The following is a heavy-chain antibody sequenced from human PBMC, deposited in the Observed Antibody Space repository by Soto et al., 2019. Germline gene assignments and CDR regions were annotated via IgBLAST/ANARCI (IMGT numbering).Heavy chain of an antibody. J-gene: IGHJ3*02. D-gene: IGHD2-15*01. CDR3: ASSVVDAFDI. V-gene: IGHV3-7*01. CDR1: EFTDRSYR. CDR2: IKQDGSEK. Sequence: GGSLRLTFAASEFTDRSYRMSCIRQAPGKGLEWVANIKQDGSEKYYVDSVKGRFTISRDNAKNSLYLQMNSLRAEDTAVYYSASSVVDAFDIWGQGTMVTVSS.